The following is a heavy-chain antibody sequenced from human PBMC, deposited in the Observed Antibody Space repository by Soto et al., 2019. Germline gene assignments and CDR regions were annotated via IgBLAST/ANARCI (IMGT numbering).Heavy chain of an antibody. Sequence: QVQLVQSGAEVQKPGASVKISCKASGYTFTSYEINWVRQATGQGLEWMGWMNPNTSNTGYAQKFQGRVTMTRNTSISTAYMELSSLRSEDTAVYYCETGTTESDYWGQGTLVTVSS. CDR1: GYTFTSYE. CDR2: MNPNTSNT. J-gene: IGHJ4*02. V-gene: IGHV1-8*01. D-gene: IGHD1-7*01. CDR3: ETGTTESDY.